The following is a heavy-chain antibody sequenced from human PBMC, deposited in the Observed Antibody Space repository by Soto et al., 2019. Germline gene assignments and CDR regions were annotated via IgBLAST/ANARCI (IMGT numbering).Heavy chain of an antibody. Sequence: SETLSLTCTVSGGSISSYYWSWIRQPPGKGLEWIGYIYYSGSTNYNPSLKSRVTISVDTSKNQFSLKLSSVTAADTAVYYCARVERFLEWLFGVDYYYYYMDVWGKGTTVTVSS. V-gene: IGHV4-59*01. CDR3: ARVERFLEWLFGVDYYYYYMDV. CDR1: GGSISSYY. D-gene: IGHD3-3*01. CDR2: IYYSGST. J-gene: IGHJ6*03.